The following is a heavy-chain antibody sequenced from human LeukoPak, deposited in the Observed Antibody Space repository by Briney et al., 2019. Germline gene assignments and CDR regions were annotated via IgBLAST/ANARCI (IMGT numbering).Heavy chain of an antibody. Sequence: GGSLRLSCRASGFTFSNYGMTWVRQAPGKGLEWVSAISDTGSRTYYADSVKGRVTISRDNSKNTLFLQIKRLRVEDTAVYYCAKYVKADSSDFDWGQGTLVTVSS. CDR1: GFTFSNYG. J-gene: IGHJ4*02. CDR2: ISDTGSRT. D-gene: IGHD6-25*01. V-gene: IGHV3-23*01. CDR3: AKYVKADSSDFD.